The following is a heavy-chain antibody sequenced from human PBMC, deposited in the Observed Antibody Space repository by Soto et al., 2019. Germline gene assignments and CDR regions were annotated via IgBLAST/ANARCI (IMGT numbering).Heavy chain of an antibody. CDR2: ISAYNGNT. Sequence: SVNVSSKASGYTFTSYGISWVRQAPGQGLEWMGWISAYNGNTNYAQKLQRRVTMTTDTSTSTAYMELRSLRSDDTAVYYCARDRGETYCYDLYYYGMDVWGQGTTVTVSS. V-gene: IGHV1-18*01. D-gene: IGHD3-22*01. CDR1: GYTFTSYG. J-gene: IGHJ6*02. CDR3: ARDRGETYCYDLYYYGMDV.